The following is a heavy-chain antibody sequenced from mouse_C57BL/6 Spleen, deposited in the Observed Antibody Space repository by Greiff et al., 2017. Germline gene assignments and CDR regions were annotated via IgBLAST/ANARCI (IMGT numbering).Heavy chain of an antibody. Sequence: EVKLVESGGGLVKPGGSLKLSCAASGFTFSSYAMSWVRQTPEKRLEWVATISDGGSYTYYPDNVKGRFTISRDNAKNNLYLQMSHLKSEDTAMYYCARVKLGRWYFDVWGTGTTVTVSS. D-gene: IGHD4-1*01. CDR2: ISDGGSYT. CDR1: GFTFSSYA. CDR3: ARVKLGRWYFDV. V-gene: IGHV5-4*03. J-gene: IGHJ1*03.